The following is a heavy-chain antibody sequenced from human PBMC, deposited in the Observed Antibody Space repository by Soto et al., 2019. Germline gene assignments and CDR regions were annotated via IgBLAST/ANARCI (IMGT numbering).Heavy chain of an antibody. V-gene: IGHV3-30*03. Sequence: PGGSLRLSCAASGFTFSPYNMNWVRQAPGKGLEWLAVISYEVSNKHYADSVKGRFTVSRDNSKNTLYLQMNSLRAEDTAVYFSASYSRKYQGHIDYWCQGTLVKLSS. D-gene: IGHD2-2*01. J-gene: IGHJ4*02. CDR2: ISYEVSNK. CDR1: GFTFSPYN. CDR3: ASYSRKYQGHIDY.